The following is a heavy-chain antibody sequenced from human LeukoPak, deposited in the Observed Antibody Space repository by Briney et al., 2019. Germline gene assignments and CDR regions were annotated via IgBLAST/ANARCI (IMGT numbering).Heavy chain of an antibody. D-gene: IGHD6-6*01. CDR1: GFTFDDYA. J-gene: IGHJ4*02. CDR2: ISWNSGSI. V-gene: IGHV3-9*01. CDR3: AKDRGSSYFDY. Sequence: GGSLRLSCAASGFTFDDYAMHWVRQAPGKGLEWVSGISWNSGSIGYADSVKGRFIISRDNAKNCLYLQMNSLRAEDTAVYYCAKDRGSSYFDYWGQGTLVTVSS.